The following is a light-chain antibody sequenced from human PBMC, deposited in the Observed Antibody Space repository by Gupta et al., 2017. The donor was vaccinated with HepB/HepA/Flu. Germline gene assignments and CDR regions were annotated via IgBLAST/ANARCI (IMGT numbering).Light chain of an antibody. CDR1: QSVSSY. Sequence: IVLTQSPATLSLSPGEISTLSRRASQSVSSYLAWYQQKPGQAPRLLIYDASNRATGIPARFSGSGSGTDFTLTISSLEPEDFAVYYCQQRSNWPVTFGHGTKVDIK. V-gene: IGKV3-11*01. CDR3: QQRSNWPVT. J-gene: IGKJ3*01. CDR2: DAS.